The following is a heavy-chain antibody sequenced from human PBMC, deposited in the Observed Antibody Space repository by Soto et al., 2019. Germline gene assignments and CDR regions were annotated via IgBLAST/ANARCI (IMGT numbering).Heavy chain of an antibody. CDR1: GFTFSDYY. V-gene: IGHV3-11*01. CDR2: ISSSGSTI. CDR3: ARDRAYCSGDCYPPDAIDI. J-gene: IGHJ3*02. D-gene: IGHD2-21*02. Sequence: PGGSLRLSCAASGFTFSDYYMSWIRQAPGKGLEWVSYISSSGSTIYYADSVKGRFTISRDNAKNSLYLQMNSLRAEDTAVYYCARDRAYCSGDCYPPDAIDIWGQGTMVTVSS.